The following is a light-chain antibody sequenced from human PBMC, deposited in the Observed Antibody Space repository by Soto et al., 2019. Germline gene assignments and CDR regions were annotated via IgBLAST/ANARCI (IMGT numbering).Light chain of an antibody. CDR2: AAS. V-gene: IGKV1-39*01. Sequence: DIQMTQSPSSLSASVGDRVTLTCRASQSIGSYLNWHQQKPGKAPKFLIYAASSLQSGVPSRFSGSGSGTDFTLTITSLQPEDFATYFCQQSYSTPRTFGQGTKVEIK. J-gene: IGKJ1*01. CDR3: QQSYSTPRT. CDR1: QSIGSY.